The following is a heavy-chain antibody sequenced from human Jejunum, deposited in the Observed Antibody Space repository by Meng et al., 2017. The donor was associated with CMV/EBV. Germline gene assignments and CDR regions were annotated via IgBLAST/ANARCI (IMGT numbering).Heavy chain of an antibody. CDR1: YPFTHFG. J-gene: IGHJ6*02. CDR3: ARIYNWNNFFFYVMDF. CDR2: ITTNNGDT. V-gene: IGHV1-18*01. D-gene: IGHD1/OR15-1a*01. Sequence: YPFTHFGITWVRQAPGQGLEWVGWITTNNGDTQYGQDFQGRVIMTADTSTRTAYMELRSLRSDDTAVYYCARIYNWNNFFFYVMDFWGQGTTVTVSS.